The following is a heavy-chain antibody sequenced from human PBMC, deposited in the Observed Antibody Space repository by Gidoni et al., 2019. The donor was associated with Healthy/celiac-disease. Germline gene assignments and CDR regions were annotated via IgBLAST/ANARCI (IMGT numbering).Heavy chain of an antibody. CDR2: INHSGST. Sequence: QVQLQQWGAGLLKPSEALSLTCAVYGGSFSASYWSWIRKPPGTRLGWMVEINHSGSTNYNPSLKSRVTISVDTSKNQFSLKLSSVTAADTAVYYCAREPPGYCTNGVCYHGPFDYWGQGTLVTVSS. V-gene: IGHV4-34*01. CDR3: AREPPGYCTNGVCYHGPFDY. CDR1: GGSFSASY. D-gene: IGHD2-8*01. J-gene: IGHJ4*02.